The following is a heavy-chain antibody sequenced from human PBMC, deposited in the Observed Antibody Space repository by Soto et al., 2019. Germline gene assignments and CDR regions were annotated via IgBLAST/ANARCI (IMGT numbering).Heavy chain of an antibody. D-gene: IGHD6-6*01. CDR1: GYTFTTYA. J-gene: IGHJ5*02. CDR3: ARDRGQLVSPNWFDP. Sequence: ASVKVSCKASGYTFTTYAISWVRQAPGQGLEWMGWISTYNGNTNYAQIFQGRVTMTTDTSTTTAYMELRSLRSDDTAVYYCARDRGQLVSPNWFDPWGQGTLVTVSS. CDR2: ISTYNGNT. V-gene: IGHV1-18*01.